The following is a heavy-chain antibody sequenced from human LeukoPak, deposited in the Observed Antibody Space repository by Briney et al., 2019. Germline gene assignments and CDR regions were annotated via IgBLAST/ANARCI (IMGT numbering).Heavy chain of an antibody. J-gene: IGHJ6*03. V-gene: IGHV4-30-2*01. D-gene: IGHD3-10*01. Sequence: KSSETLSLTCTVSGGSISSGGYYWSWIRQPPGKGLEWIGYIYHSGSTYYNPSLKSRVTISVDRSKNQFSLKLSSVTAADTAVYYCARDSPSGTQSPNYYYYMDVWGKGTTVTVSS. CDR2: IYHSGST. CDR1: GGSISSGGYY. CDR3: ARDSPSGTQSPNYYYYMDV.